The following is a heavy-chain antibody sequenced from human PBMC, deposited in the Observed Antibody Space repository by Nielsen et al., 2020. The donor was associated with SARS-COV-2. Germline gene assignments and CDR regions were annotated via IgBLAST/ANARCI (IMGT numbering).Heavy chain of an antibody. CDR1: GYTFTNNY. V-gene: IGHV1-46*01. D-gene: IGHD1-26*01. CDR2: INPTNGGT. Sequence: ASVKVSCKASGYTFTNNYMHWVRQAPGQGLEWMGLINPTNGGTTYAQKFQGRVTMTRDTSTSTVYMELSSLRSDDTAVYYCARDQGELSFDYWGQGTLVTVSS. CDR3: ARDQGELSFDY. J-gene: IGHJ4*02.